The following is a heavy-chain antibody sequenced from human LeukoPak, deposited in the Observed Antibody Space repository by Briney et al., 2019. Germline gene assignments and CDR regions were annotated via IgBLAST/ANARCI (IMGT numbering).Heavy chain of an antibody. Sequence: GGSLRLSCAASGFTFSNYAMSWVRQAPGKGLEWASAILGSGGSTYYADSVKGRFTVSRDNSKSTLYLQMNSLRAEDTALYYCAKWGDYDALTGYYVPDYWGQGTLVTVSS. CDR1: GFTFSNYA. V-gene: IGHV3-23*01. D-gene: IGHD3-9*01. CDR3: AKWGDYDALTGYYVPDY. J-gene: IGHJ4*02. CDR2: ILGSGGST.